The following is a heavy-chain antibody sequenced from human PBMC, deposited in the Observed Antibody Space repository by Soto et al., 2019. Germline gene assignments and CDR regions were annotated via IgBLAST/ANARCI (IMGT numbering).Heavy chain of an antibody. Sequence: GGSLRLSCAASGFTFSGYSMNWVRQAPGKGLEWVSYISSSSSTIYYADSVKGRFTISRDNAKNSLYLQMNSLRAEDTAVYYCARDKYPVLRYFDWYPFDYWGQGTLVTVSS. V-gene: IGHV3-48*01. CDR1: GFTFSGYS. CDR2: ISSSSSTI. D-gene: IGHD3-9*01. CDR3: ARDKYPVLRYFDWYPFDY. J-gene: IGHJ4*02.